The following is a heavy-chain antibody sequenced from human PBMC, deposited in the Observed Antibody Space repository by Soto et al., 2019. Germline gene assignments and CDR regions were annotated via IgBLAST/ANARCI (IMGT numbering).Heavy chain of an antibody. CDR3: TKDYIGADAFDM. D-gene: IGHD2-15*01. CDR1: GGPITSDNW. V-gene: IGHV4-4*02. CDR2: VNHIGAS. Sequence: SEALSLPCAVSGGPITSDNWYNWVGQTAGKGLEWIGVVNHIGASNYSPSLKSRVTISLDESKNQFSLSMTYVTAADTAMYYCTKDYIGADAFDMWGQVAMITVSS. J-gene: IGHJ3*02.